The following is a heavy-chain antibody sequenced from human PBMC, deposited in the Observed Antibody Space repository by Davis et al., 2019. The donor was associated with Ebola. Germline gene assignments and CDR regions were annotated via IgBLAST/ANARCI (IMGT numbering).Heavy chain of an antibody. CDR1: GGSISSGGYS. V-gene: IGHV4-30-2*01. CDR2: IYHSGST. Sequence: MPSETLSLTCAVSGGSISSGGYSWSWIRQPPGKGLEWIGYIYHSGSTYYNPSLKSRVTISVDTSKNQFSLKLSSVTAADTAVYYCARHGNHYYYGMDVWGQGTTVTVSS. D-gene: IGHD1-14*01. CDR3: ARHGNHYYYGMDV. J-gene: IGHJ6*02.